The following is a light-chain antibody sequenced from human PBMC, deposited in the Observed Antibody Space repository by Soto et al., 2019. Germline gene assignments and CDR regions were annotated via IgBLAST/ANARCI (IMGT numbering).Light chain of an antibody. CDR2: END. Sequence: QSVLTQPPSVSAAPGQKVTMSRSGGSSNIGNYYVSWHQQLPGTAPKLLIYENDKRPSGIPDRFSGSKSGTSATLGITGLQTGDEADYYCGTWDSSLSIFVFGTGTKLTVL. V-gene: IGLV1-51*02. CDR1: SSNIGNYY. CDR3: GTWDSSLSIFV. J-gene: IGLJ1*01.